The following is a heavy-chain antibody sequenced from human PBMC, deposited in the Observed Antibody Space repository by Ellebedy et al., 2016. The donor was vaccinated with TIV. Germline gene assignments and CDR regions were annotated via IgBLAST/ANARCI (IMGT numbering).Heavy chain of an antibody. D-gene: IGHD3-16*01. Sequence: AASVKVSCKVSGYTLTELSIHWVRQAPGKGLEWMGGFDPEDGETIYAQKVQGRVTMTEDTSTDTAYMELSSLRSEDTAVYYCARDWGWGGDYWGQGTLVTVSS. V-gene: IGHV1-24*01. CDR3: ARDWGWGGDY. CDR1: GYTLTELS. CDR2: FDPEDGET. J-gene: IGHJ4*02.